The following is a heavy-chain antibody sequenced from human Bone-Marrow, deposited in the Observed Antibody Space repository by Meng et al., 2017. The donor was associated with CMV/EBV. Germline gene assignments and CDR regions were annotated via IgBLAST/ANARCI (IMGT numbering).Heavy chain of an antibody. CDR1: GFTFSSYA. J-gene: IGHJ5*02. D-gene: IGHD2-2*01. CDR2: IKQDGSEK. Sequence: GESLKISCAASGFTFSSYAMHWVRQAPGKGLEWVANIKQDGSEKHDVDSVKGRFTISRDNAKKSLYLQMNSLRAEDTAVYYCARGFTRFDPWGQGTLVTVSS. CDR3: ARGFTRFDP. V-gene: IGHV3-7*01.